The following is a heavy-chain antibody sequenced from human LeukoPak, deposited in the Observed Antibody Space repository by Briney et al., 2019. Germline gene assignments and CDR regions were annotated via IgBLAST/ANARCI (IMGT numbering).Heavy chain of an antibody. CDR2: INSDGSST. Sequence: PGGSLRLSCAASGFTFSSYLMHWVRQAPGKGLVWVSRINSDGSSTSYADSVKGRFTMSRDNAKNTLYLQMNSLRAEDTAVYYCARDAGIAVAVDYWGQGTLVTVSS. D-gene: IGHD6-19*01. V-gene: IGHV3-74*01. J-gene: IGHJ4*02. CDR3: ARDAGIAVAVDY. CDR1: GFTFSSYL.